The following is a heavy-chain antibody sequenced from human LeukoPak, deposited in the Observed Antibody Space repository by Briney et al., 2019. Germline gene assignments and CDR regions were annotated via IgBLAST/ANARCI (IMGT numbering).Heavy chain of an antibody. V-gene: IGHV4-59*08. CDR3: ARSLTAVNWFDP. CDR1: GGSISSYC. J-gene: IGHJ5*02. CDR2: IYYSGST. D-gene: IGHD7-27*01. Sequence: SETLSLTCTVSGGSISSYCWSWMRQPPGKGLEWIGYIYYSGSTNYNPSLKSRVTISVDTSKNQFSLNLSSVTAADTAVYYCARSLTAVNWFDPWGQGTLVTVSS.